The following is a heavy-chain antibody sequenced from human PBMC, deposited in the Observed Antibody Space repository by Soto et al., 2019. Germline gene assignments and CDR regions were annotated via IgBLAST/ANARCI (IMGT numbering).Heavy chain of an antibody. CDR1: GVSISSGNW. CDR2: IFHDGTA. CDR3: ARLVYETRLNYLFFDF. Sequence: SETLSLTCAVSGVSISSGNWWTWVRQTPQRGLEYIGEIFHDGTANYYPSFERRVAISVDTSKNQFSLKLTSVTAADTAIHFCARLVYETRLNYLFFDFWGQGALVTVSA. V-gene: IGHV4-4*02. J-gene: IGHJ4*02. D-gene: IGHD3-22*01.